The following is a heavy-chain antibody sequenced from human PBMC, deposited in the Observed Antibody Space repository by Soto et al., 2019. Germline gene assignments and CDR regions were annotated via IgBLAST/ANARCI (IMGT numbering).Heavy chain of an antibody. J-gene: IGHJ5*02. Sequence: SETLSLTCAVYGGSFSGYYWSWIRQPPGKVLEWIGEINHSGSTNYNPSLKSRVTISVDKSKNQFSLKLSSVTAADTAVYYCARLSSTSSLGWFDPWGQGTLVNVSS. D-gene: IGHD2-2*01. V-gene: IGHV4-34*01. CDR3: ARLSSTSSLGWFDP. CDR1: GGSFSGYY. CDR2: INHSGST.